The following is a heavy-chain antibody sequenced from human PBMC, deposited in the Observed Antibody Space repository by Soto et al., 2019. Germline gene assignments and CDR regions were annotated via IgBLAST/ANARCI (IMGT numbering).Heavy chain of an antibody. V-gene: IGHV4-61*01. Sequence: SETLSLTCTVSGGSVSSGSYYWSWIRQPPGKGLEWIGYIYYGGSTTYNPSLKSRLTISVDTSKNQFSLKVNSVTTADTAVYYCARVSWDYVWGSPYYFDYWGQGTLVTVSS. CDR1: GGSVSSGSYY. CDR2: IYYGGST. J-gene: IGHJ4*02. D-gene: IGHD3-16*01. CDR3: ARVSWDYVWGSPYYFDY.